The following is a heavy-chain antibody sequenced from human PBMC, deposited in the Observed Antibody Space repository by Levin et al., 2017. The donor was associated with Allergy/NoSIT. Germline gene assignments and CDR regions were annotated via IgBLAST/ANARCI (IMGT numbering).Heavy chain of an antibody. CDR2: ISYDGSNK. V-gene: IGHV3-30*18. CDR3: AKDPLDDIAVADLSAFDI. D-gene: IGHD6-19*01. Sequence: GESLKISCAASGFTFSSYGMHWVRQAPGKGLEWVAVISYDGSNKYYADSVKGRFTISRDNSKNTLYLQMNSLRAEDTAVYYCAKDPLDDIAVADLSAFDIWGQGTMVTVSS. CDR1: GFTFSSYG. J-gene: IGHJ3*02.